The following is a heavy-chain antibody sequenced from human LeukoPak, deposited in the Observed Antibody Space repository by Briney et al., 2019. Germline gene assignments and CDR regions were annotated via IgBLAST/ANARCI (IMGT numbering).Heavy chain of an antibody. CDR2: ISGSGGST. CDR1: GFTFSSYA. D-gene: IGHD5-12*01. Sequence: PGGSLRLSCAASGFTFSSYAMSWVRQAPGKGLEWVSAISGSGGSTYYADSVKGRFTISRDNSKNTLYLQMNSLRAEDTAVYYCAKVHRDIVATIFNYFDYWGQGTLVTVSS. J-gene: IGHJ4*02. V-gene: IGHV3-23*01. CDR3: AKVHRDIVATIFNYFDY.